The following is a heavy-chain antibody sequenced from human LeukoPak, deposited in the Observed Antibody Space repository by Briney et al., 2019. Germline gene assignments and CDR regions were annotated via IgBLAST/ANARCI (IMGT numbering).Heavy chain of an antibody. CDR2: ISDRGGTT. J-gene: IGHJ5*02. CDR1: GFTFGSYA. Sequence: GGSLRLSCAASGFTFGSYAMNWVRQAPGKGPEWVAVISDRGGTTYYADSVKGRFTISRDNSKNTLYLQMNSLRAEDTAVYYCAKRANSSSWYDNWFDPWGQGTLVTVSS. V-gene: IGHV3-23*01. CDR3: AKRANSSSWYDNWFDP. D-gene: IGHD6-13*01.